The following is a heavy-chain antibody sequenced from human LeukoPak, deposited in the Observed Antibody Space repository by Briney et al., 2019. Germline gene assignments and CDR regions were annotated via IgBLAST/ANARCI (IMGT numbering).Heavy chain of an antibody. Sequence: PGGSLRLSCAASGFTFSSNAMSWVRQAPGKGLEWVSAISGSGGSTYYADSVKGRFTISRDNSKITLYLQMNSLRAEDTAVYYCAKTPWNWNDEGWFDPWGQGTLVTVSS. V-gene: IGHV3-23*01. CDR2: ISGSGGST. CDR1: GFTFSSNA. CDR3: AKTPWNWNDEGWFDP. J-gene: IGHJ5*02. D-gene: IGHD1-1*01.